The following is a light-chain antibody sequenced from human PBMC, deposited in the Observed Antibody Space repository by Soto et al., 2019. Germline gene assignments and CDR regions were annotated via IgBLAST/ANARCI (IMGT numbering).Light chain of an antibody. J-gene: IGKJ5*01. CDR1: QSISSY. CDR3: QQSYSTPT. Sequence: DIQMTQSPSSLSASVGDRVTITFRASQSISSYLNWYQQKPGKAPKFLIYKASTLKSGVPSRFSGSGSGTDFTLTISSLQPEDFATYYCQQSYSTPTFGQGTRLEI. CDR2: KAS. V-gene: IGKV1-39*01.